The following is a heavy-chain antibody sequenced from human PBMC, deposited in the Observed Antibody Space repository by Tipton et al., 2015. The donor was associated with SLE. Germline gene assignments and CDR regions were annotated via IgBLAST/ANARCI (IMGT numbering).Heavy chain of an antibody. CDR3: ARQISGSPDAFDI. V-gene: IGHV3-53*01. Sequence: SLRLSCAASGFTVSSNYMCWVRQAPGKGLEWVSVIYSGGSTYYADSVKGRFTISRDNSKNTLYLQMNSLRAEDTAVYYCARQISGSPDAFDIWGQGTMVTVSS. CDR1: GFTVSSNY. D-gene: IGHD3-10*01. J-gene: IGHJ3*02. CDR2: IYSGGST.